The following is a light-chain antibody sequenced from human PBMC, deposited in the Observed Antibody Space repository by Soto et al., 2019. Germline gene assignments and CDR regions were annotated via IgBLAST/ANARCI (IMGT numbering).Light chain of an antibody. CDR3: QQSYSSPLT. CDR1: QSITSN. CDR2: AAS. J-gene: IGKJ4*01. V-gene: IGKV1-39*01. Sequence: DIQMTQSPSSLSASVGDRVTITCRASQSITSNLNWYQQKPGKAPNLLIYAASSLQSGVPSRFRGSGSGTDFTLTISSLQPEDFTIYYCQQSYSSPLTFGGWTKLEIK.